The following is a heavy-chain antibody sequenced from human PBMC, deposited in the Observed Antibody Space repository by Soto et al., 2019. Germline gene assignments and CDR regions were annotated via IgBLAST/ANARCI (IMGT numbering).Heavy chain of an antibody. D-gene: IGHD3-22*01. CDR3: AKHLPRPDNIGYYPNFDD. V-gene: IGHV3-23*01. Sequence: GGSLRLSCVASGFTFSSYAMSWFRQAPGKGLEWVSGISGSGGSTYYADSVKGRFTISRDTSKNTLYLQMASLRAEDTAVYYCAKHLPRPDNIGYYPNFDDWGQGTRVTVAS. J-gene: IGHJ4*02. CDR2: ISGSGGST. CDR1: GFTFSSYA.